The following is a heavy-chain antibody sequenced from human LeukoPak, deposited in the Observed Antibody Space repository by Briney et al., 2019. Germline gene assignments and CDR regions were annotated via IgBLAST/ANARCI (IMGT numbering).Heavy chain of an antibody. CDR2: IKQDGSEK. D-gene: IGHD6-13*01. J-gene: IGHJ4*02. CDR3: AREFIPTLIAAAGFDY. CDR1: GCTFSSYW. V-gene: IGHV3-7*04. Sequence: GGSLRLSCAASGCTFSSYWMSWVRQAPGKGLEWVANIKQDGSEKYYVDSMKGRFTISRDNAKNSLYLQMNSLRAEDTAVYYCAREFIPTLIAAAGFDYWGQGTLVTVSS.